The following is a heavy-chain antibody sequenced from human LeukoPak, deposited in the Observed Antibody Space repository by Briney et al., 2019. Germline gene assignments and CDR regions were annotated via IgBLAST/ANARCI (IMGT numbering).Heavy chain of an antibody. CDR2: ISAYNGNT. J-gene: IGHJ4*02. CDR1: GYTFPGHH. Sequence: ASVKVSCKASGYTFPGHHIHWVRQAPGQGLEWMGWISAYNGNTNYAQKLQGRVTMTTDTSTSTAYMELRSLRSDDTAVYYCAVGSYPAFDYWGQGTLVTVSS. D-gene: IGHD1-26*01. V-gene: IGHV1-18*04. CDR3: AVGSYPAFDY.